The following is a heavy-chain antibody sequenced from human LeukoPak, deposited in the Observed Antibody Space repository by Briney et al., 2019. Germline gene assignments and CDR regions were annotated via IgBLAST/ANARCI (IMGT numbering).Heavy chain of an antibody. CDR3: ARAHPLMVRGVIGWFDP. D-gene: IGHD3-10*01. CDR1: GGSISSYY. Sequence: KPSETLSLTCTVSGGSISSYYRSWIRQPAGKGLEWIGRIYTSGSTNYNPSLKSRVTISVDKSKNQFSLKLSSVTAADTAVYYCARAHPLMVRGVIGWFDPWGQGTLVTVSS. V-gene: IGHV4-4*07. J-gene: IGHJ5*02. CDR2: IYTSGST.